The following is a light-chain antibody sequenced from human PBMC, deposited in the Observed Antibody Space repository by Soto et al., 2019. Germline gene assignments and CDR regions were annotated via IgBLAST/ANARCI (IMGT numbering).Light chain of an antibody. V-gene: IGKV3-15*01. CDR2: SAS. CDR3: QQYNNWPPIT. Sequence: VMTQSPPTLSVSPGERATLSCRASRSISTNVAWYQHKPGQAPRLLIYSASTRATGIPARFSGSGSGTEFTLTISILQSEDFAIYYCQQYNNWPPITFGGGTKVDIK. J-gene: IGKJ4*01. CDR1: RSISTN.